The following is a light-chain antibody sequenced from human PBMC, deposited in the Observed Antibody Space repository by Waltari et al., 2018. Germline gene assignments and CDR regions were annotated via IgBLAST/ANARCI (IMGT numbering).Light chain of an antibody. CDR3: QHYYGWSRT. V-gene: IGKV3-15*01. Sequence: EIVMTQSPATLSVSPGETATLSCRASQSVSNNLAWYLQIGGQSPRLLLYGVSTRAVGVPERFSGSGSGTDFTLTITDLQSEDFAIYYCQHYYGWSRTFGQGTKV. CDR2: GVS. J-gene: IGKJ1*01. CDR1: QSVSNN.